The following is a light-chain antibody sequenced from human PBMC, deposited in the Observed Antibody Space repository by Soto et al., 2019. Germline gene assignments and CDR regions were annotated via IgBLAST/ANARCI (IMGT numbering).Light chain of an antibody. CDR1: SSDVGGYNY. Sequence: QSVLTQPASVSGSPGQSITISCTGTSSDVGGYNYVSWYQQHPGKAPKLMIYEVSNRPSGVSNRFSGSKSGNTASLTISGLHAEDEADYNCSSYTSSSTYVFGTGTKLTVL. V-gene: IGLV2-14*01. CDR3: SSYTSSSTYV. CDR2: EVS. J-gene: IGLJ1*01.